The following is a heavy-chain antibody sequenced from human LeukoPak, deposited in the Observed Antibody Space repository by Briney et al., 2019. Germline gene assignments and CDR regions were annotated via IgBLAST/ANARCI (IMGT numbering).Heavy chain of an antibody. V-gene: IGHV4-30-4*08. D-gene: IGHD5-18*01. J-gene: IGHJ6*03. CDR1: GGSISTSSYY. Sequence: SETLSLTCTVSGGSISTSSYYWGWIRQPPGKGLEWIGYIYYSGSNYYNPSLKSRVTISVDTSKNQFSLKLSSVTAADTAVYYCARGGYGSPFYMDVWGKGTTVTVSS. CDR2: IYYSGSN. CDR3: ARGGYGSPFYMDV.